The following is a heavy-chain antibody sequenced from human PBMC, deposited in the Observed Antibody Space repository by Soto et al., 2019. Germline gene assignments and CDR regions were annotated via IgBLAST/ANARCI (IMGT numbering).Heavy chain of an antibody. V-gene: IGHV3-30*18. D-gene: IGHD1-1*01. CDR2: ISYDGSNK. Sequence: GGSLRLSCAASGFTFSSYGMHWVRQAPGKGLEWVAVISYDGSNKYYADSVKGRFTISRDNSKNTLYLQMNSLRAGDKGLYFLAERPSLECSWNRRYSLELRHRGQGNLVTVSS. CDR1: GFTFSSYG. CDR3: AERPSLECSWNRRYSLELRH. J-gene: IGHJ4*03.